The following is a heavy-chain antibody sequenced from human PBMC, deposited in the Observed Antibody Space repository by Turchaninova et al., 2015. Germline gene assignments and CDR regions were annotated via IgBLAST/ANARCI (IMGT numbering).Heavy chain of an antibody. CDR3: ARGNGAFDI. CDR2: INPGNGGT. J-gene: IGHJ3*02. V-gene: IGHV1-2*04. Sequence: HVQLVQSGAEVTKPGASVKFSCKPSGYTFTAYYIHWVRQAPGQGLVGMGWINPGNGGTNYEKNFQGWVIVTRDTTISTAYMEVIRLSSDDTAVYYCARGNGAFDIWGQGTKVVVSS. CDR1: GYTFTAYY. D-gene: IGHD2-8*01.